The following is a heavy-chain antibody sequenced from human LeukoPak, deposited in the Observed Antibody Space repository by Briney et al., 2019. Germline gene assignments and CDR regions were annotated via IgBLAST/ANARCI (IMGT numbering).Heavy chain of an antibody. D-gene: IGHD2-15*01. J-gene: IGHJ4*02. CDR2: IYYSGST. V-gene: IGHV4-39*07. CDR3: ARGTCSGGRCRYPPFDY. CDR1: GGSISSSSHY. Sequence: SETLSLTSTVSGGSISSSSHYWGWTRQPPGKGLGWSGSIYYSGSTYYNPSLKSRVTISVDTSKNQFSLKLSSVTAADTAVYYCARGTCSGGRCRYPPFDYWGQGTLVTVSS.